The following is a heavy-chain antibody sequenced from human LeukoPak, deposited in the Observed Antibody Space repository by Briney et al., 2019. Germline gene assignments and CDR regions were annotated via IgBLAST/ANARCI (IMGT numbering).Heavy chain of an antibody. Sequence: GGSLRLSCAASGFTFSSYSMNWVRQAPGKGLEWVSSISSSSNYIYYADSVKGRFTISRDNAKNSLYLQMNSLRAEDTAVYYCARGGYYNILTGFRSRSGFDSWGQGTLVTVSS. J-gene: IGHJ4*02. CDR3: ARGGYYNILTGFRSRSGFDS. V-gene: IGHV3-21*01. CDR1: GFTFSSYS. D-gene: IGHD3-9*01. CDR2: ISSSSNYI.